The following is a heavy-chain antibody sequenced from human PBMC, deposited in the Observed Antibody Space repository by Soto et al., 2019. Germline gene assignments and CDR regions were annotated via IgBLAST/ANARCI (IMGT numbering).Heavy chain of an antibody. J-gene: IGHJ4*02. CDR2: IYHSGST. CDR3: ARVWGLDYIDS. V-gene: IGHV4-59*01. CDR1: VASISSSY. Sequence: PSESLSLTCTVSVASISSSYWSWIRRPPGKGLEWIGYIYHSGSTKYNPSLKSLVTISVATSKNQFSVKLCSVTAADTAVYYCARVWGLDYIDSWGQGTRVTVSS. D-gene: IGHD7-27*01.